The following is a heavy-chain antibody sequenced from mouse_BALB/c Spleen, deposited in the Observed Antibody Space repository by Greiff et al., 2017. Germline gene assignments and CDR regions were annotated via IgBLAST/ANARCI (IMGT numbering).Heavy chain of an antibody. V-gene: IGHV3-6*02. D-gene: IGHD2-3*01. Sequence: EVQLQQSGPGLVKPSQSLSLTCSVTGYSITSGYYWNWIRQFPGNKLEWMGYISYDGSNNYNPSLKNRISITRDTSKNQFFLKLNSVTTEDTATYYCARVNDGYSAWFAYWGQGTLVTVSA. CDR2: ISYDGSN. CDR1: GYSITSGYY. CDR3: ARVNDGYSAWFAY. J-gene: IGHJ3*01.